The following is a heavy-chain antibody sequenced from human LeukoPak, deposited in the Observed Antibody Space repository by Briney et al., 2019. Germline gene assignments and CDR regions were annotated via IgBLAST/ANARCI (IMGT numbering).Heavy chain of an antibody. CDR2: IYYSGST. V-gene: IGHV4-31*03. Sequence: SETLSLTCTVSGGSISSGGYYWSWIRQHPGKGLEWIGYIYYSGSTYYNPSLKSRVTISVDTSKNQFSLKLSSVTAADTAVYYCARTLLGYCGGGSCYSWKWYAFDIWGQGTMVTVSS. J-gene: IGHJ3*02. CDR3: ARTLLGYCGGGSCYSWKWYAFDI. D-gene: IGHD2-15*01. CDR1: GGSISSGGYY.